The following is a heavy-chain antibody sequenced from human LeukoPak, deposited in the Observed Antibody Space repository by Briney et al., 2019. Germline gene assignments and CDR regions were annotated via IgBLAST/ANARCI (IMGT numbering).Heavy chain of an antibody. Sequence: SETLSLTCTVSGGSISSYYWSWIRQPPGKGLEWIGEINHSGSTNYNPSLKSRVTISVDTSKNQFSLKLSSVTAADTAVYYCARGIFGVVHYYCYYYMDAWGKGTTVTVSS. V-gene: IGHV4-34*01. CDR2: INHSGST. J-gene: IGHJ6*03. CDR3: ARGIFGVVHYYCYYYMDA. CDR1: GGSISSYY. D-gene: IGHD3-3*01.